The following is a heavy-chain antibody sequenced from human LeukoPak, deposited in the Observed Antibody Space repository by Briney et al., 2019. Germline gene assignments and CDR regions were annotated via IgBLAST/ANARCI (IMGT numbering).Heavy chain of an antibody. J-gene: IGHJ4*01. D-gene: IGHD6-19*01. CDR3: AKGIYSSGWSYFDY. Sequence: GGSLRLSCAASGFTFSNSAMSWVRQAPGKGLEWVSTLSGSGITTYYADSVKGRFTISRDNSKNTLYLQMNSLRAEDTAVYYCAKGIYSSGWSYFDYWGHGTLVTVSS. CDR1: GFTFSNSA. V-gene: IGHV3-23*01. CDR2: LSGSGITT.